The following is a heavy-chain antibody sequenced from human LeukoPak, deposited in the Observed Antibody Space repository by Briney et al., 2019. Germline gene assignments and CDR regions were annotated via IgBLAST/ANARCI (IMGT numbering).Heavy chain of an antibody. CDR1: GGSISSYY. V-gene: IGHV4-59*01. D-gene: IGHD3-22*01. J-gene: IGHJ4*02. Sequence: SETLSLTCTVSGGSISSYYWSWIRQPPGKGLEWIGYIYYSDNTKYNSSLKSRVTISEDTSKNQFSLILTSVTAADTAVYYCAGGNYYYSGGHPYHFHHWGQGTLVNVPS. CDR2: IYYSDNT. CDR3: AGGNYYYSGGHPYHFHH.